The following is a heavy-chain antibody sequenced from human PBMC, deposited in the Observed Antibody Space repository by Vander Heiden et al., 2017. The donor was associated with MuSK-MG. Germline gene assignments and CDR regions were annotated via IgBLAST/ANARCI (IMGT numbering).Heavy chain of an antibody. J-gene: IGHJ6*03. CDR1: GGSISSGGYS. CDR2: IYHSGST. CDR3: GRVISYYYYYMDV. D-gene: IGHD3-16*02. V-gene: IGHV4-30-2*01. Sequence: QLQLQESGSGLVKPSQTLSLTCAVSGGSISSGGYSWSWIRQPPGKGLEWIGYIYHSGSTYYNPALKSRVTISVDRSKNQFSLKLSSVTAADTAVYYCGRVISYYYYYMDVWGEGPTVTVSS.